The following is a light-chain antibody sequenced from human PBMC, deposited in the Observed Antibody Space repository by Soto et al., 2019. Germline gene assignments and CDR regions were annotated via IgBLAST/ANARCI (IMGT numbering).Light chain of an antibody. CDR2: DAS. CDR1: QSLSRH. Sequence: EIVLTQSPATLSLSPGERATLSCRASQSLSRHLAWYQQIPGQAPRLLIYDASNRATGIPARFSGSGSGTDFTLTISSLEPEDFAVYYCQQRSNWPRTFGQGTRLEIK. V-gene: IGKV3-11*01. J-gene: IGKJ5*01. CDR3: QQRSNWPRT.